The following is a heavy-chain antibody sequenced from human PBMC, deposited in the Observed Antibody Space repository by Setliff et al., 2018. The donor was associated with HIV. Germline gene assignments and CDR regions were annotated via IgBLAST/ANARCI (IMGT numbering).Heavy chain of an antibody. CDR1: GYTFTTYG. D-gene: IGHD3-22*01. CDR3: ARGRAHDRDGAFDI. Sequence: GASVKVSCKASGYTFTTYGISWVRQAPGHGLEWMGWISPNFGHTNYAQNFLGRVTMTTDTSTNTAYMELRSLRSDDTAVYYCARGRAHDRDGAFDIWGRGTMVTVSS. CDR2: ISPNFGHT. J-gene: IGHJ3*02. V-gene: IGHV1-18*01.